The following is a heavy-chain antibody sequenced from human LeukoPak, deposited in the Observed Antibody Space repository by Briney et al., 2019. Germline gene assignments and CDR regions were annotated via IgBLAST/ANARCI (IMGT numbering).Heavy chain of an antibody. CDR1: GFTFSSYA. V-gene: IGHV3-23*01. D-gene: IGHD1-26*01. J-gene: IGHJ3*02. Sequence: PGGSLRLSCAASGFTFSSYAMSWVRQAPGKGLEWVSAISGSGGSTYYADSVKGRFTISRDNSKNTLYLQMNSLRAEDTAVYYCAKIAKYGYSGSPQKHAFDIWGQGTMVTVSS. CDR2: ISGSGGST. CDR3: AKIAKYGYSGSPQKHAFDI.